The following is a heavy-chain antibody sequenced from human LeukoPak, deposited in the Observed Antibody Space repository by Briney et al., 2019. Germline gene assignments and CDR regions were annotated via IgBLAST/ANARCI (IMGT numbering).Heavy chain of an antibody. CDR3: ARVRRYYGSGSYYEDY. CDR2: MNPNSGNT. Sequence: ASVKVSCKASGYTFTSYDINWVRQAIGQGLEWMGWMNPNSGNTGYAQKFQGRVTMTRNTSISTAYMELSSLRSEDTAVYYCARVRRYYGSGSYYEDYWGQGTLVTVSS. J-gene: IGHJ4*02. V-gene: IGHV1-8*01. D-gene: IGHD3-10*01. CDR1: GYTFTSYD.